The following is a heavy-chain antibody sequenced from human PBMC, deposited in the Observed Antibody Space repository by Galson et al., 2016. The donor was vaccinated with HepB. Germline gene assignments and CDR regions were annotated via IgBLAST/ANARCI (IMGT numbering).Heavy chain of an antibody. CDR2: ISTYSGHT. D-gene: IGHD2-2*01. CDR3: ARDGNSGLVVTFGTFDP. J-gene: IGHJ5*02. CDR1: GYTFTSYG. V-gene: IGHV1-18*01. Sequence: SVKVSCKASGYTFTSYGISWVRQAPGQGLEWMGWISTYSGHTKYGQSLQGRDTMTTDTSTSTAYMELRSLRSEDAAVYFCARDGNSGLVVTFGTFDPWGQGTLVTVSS.